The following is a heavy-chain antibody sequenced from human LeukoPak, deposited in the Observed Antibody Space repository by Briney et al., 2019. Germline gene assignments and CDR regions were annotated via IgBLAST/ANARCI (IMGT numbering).Heavy chain of an antibody. J-gene: IGHJ6*03. V-gene: IGHV1-18*01. CDR3: ARDPSITIFGVAVLGYMYV. CDR1: GYTFTSYG. CDR2: ISAYNGNT. Sequence: ASVNVSCKASGYTFTSYGISWVRQAPGQGLEWMGWISAYNGNTNYAQKLQGRVTMTTDTSTRTAYMELRSLRSDDTAVYYCARDPSITIFGVAVLGYMYVWGKGTTVTVSS. D-gene: IGHD3-3*01.